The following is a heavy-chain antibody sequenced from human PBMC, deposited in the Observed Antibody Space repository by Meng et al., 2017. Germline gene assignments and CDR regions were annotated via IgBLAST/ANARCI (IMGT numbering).Heavy chain of an antibody. CDR3: ARDEDISAAGKLFGDY. CDR1: GYNFPDYY. Sequence: VQSGAEVKEPGASVKVSCKPSGYNFPDYYIHWVRRAPGQGLEWMGRINPKSGDTHYAQKFQARVTMTGDTSISTAYMELSGLRSDDTAMYYCARDEDISAAGKLFGDYWGQGTLVTVSS. D-gene: IGHD6-25*01. J-gene: IGHJ4*02. V-gene: IGHV1-2*06. CDR2: INPKSGDT.